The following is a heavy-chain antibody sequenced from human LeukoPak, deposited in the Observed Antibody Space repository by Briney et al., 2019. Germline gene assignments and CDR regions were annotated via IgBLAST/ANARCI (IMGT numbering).Heavy chain of an antibody. V-gene: IGHV1-46*01. CDR3: ARGQWIIWGSDAFDV. D-gene: IGHD3-16*01. J-gene: IGHJ3*01. CDR2: IDPSGGST. Sequence: ASVKVSCKAFGYTFTTYYLHWVRQAPGQGLEWMGIIDPSGGSTNYAQKFQGRVTMTRDMSTSTVYMELSSLRSEDTAVYYCARGQWIIWGSDAFDVWGQGTMVTVSS. CDR1: GYTFTTYY.